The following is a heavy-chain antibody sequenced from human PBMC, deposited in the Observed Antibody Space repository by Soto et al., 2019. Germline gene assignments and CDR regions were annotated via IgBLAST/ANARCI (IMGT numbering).Heavy chain of an antibody. Sequence: LRLSCAASGFTFSSYAMSWVRQAPGKGLEWVSAISGSGGSTYYADSVKGRFTISRDNSKNTLYLQMNSLRAEDTAVYYCAKDPRITMARGVINTYWGQGTLFTVSS. CDR1: GFTFSSYA. CDR2: ISGSGGST. V-gene: IGHV3-23*01. J-gene: IGHJ4*02. CDR3: AKDPRITMARGVINTY. D-gene: IGHD3-10*01.